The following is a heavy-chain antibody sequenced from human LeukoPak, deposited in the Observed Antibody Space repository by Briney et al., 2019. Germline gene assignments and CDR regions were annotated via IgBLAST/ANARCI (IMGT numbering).Heavy chain of an antibody. CDR2: IYSGGST. Sequence: AGGSLRLSCAASGFTFSNYAMTWVRQAPGKGLEGGSVIYSGGSTFYADSVKGRFTTSRDNSKNTLYLQMNSLRAEDTAIYYCARGHEALGNWGQGTLVSVSS. V-gene: IGHV3-53*01. D-gene: IGHD3-10*01. J-gene: IGHJ4*02. CDR3: ARGHEALGN. CDR1: GFTFSNYA.